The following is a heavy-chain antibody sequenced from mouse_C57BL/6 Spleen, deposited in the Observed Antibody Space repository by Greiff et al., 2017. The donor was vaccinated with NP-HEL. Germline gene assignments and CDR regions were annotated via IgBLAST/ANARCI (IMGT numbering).Heavy chain of an antibody. J-gene: IGHJ2*01. CDR2: IDPENGDT. Sequence: EVQLQQSGAELVRPGASVKLSCTASGFNIKDDYMHWVKQRPEQGLEWIGWIDPENGDTEYASKFQGKATITADTSSNTAYLQLTSLTSEVTAVYSCTGGSSNYFDYWGQSTTLTVSS. CDR3: TGGSSNYFDY. V-gene: IGHV14-4*01. D-gene: IGHD1-1*01. CDR1: GFNIKDDY.